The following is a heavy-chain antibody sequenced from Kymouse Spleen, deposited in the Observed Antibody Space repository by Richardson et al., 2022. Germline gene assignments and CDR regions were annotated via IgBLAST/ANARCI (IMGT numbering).Heavy chain of an antibody. CDR3: ARVHDYSNPNWFDP. D-gene: IGHD4-11,IGHD4-11*01. V-gene: IGHV4-34*01. CDR2: INHSGST. CDR1: GGSFSGYY. Sequence: QVQLQQWGAGLLKPSETLSLTCAVYGGSFSGYYWSWIRQPPGKGLEWIGEINHSGSTNYNPSLKSRVTISVDTSKNQFSLKLSSVTAADTAVYYCARVHDYSNPNWFDPWGQGTLVTVSS. J-gene: IGHJ5*02.